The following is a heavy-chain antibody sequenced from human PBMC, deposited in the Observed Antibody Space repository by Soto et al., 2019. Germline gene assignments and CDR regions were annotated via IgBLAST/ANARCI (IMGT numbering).Heavy chain of an antibody. CDR1: GFTFSSYA. J-gene: IGHJ6*02. Sequence: GGSLRLSCAASGFTFSSYAMSWVRQAPGKGLEWVSAISGSGGSTYYADSVKGRFTISRDNSKNTLYLQMNSLRAEDTAVYYCAKETNYDFWSGYYPEPAYYGMDVWGQGTTVTVSS. V-gene: IGHV3-23*01. CDR3: AKETNYDFWSGYYPEPAYYGMDV. CDR2: ISGSGGST. D-gene: IGHD3-3*01.